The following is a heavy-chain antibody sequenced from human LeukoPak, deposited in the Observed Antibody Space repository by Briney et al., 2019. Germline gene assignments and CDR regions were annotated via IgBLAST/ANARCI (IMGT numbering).Heavy chain of an antibody. CDR3: ARNSYYYDSSGYYSETHDAFDI. CDR2: INPNSGGT. J-gene: IGHJ3*02. V-gene: IGHV1-2*02. D-gene: IGHD3-22*01. Sequence: GASVKVSCKASGYTFTGYYMHWVRQAPGQGLEWMGWINPNSGGTNYAQKFQGRVTMTRDTSISTAYMELSRLRSDDTAVYYCARNSYYYDSSGYYSETHDAFDIWGQGTMVTVSS. CDR1: GYTFTGYY.